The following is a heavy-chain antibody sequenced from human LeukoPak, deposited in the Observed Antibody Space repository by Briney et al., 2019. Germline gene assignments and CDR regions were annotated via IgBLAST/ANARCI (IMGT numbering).Heavy chain of an antibody. D-gene: IGHD4-17*01. V-gene: IGHV3-30*04. CDR2: ISYDGSNK. J-gene: IGHJ5*02. CDR1: GFTFSTYT. CDR3: ARDKFPTVTTRGGPNWFDP. Sequence: GGSLRLSCAASGFTFSTYTMTWVRQAPGKGLEWVAVISYDGSNKYYADSVKGRFTISRDNSKNTLYLQMNSLRAEDTAVYYCARDKFPTVTTRGGPNWFDPWGQGTLVTVSS.